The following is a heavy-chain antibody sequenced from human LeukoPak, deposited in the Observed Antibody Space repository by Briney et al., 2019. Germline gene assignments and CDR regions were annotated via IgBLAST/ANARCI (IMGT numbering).Heavy chain of an antibody. CDR2: INAGNGNT. Sequence: GASVKVSCKTSGYTFTSYTMHWVRQAPGQRLEWMGWINAGNGNTNYSQKFRGRVTITRDTSASTAYMELSSLRSEDTAVYYCARPVMYSSGPFDYWGQGTLVTVSS. CDR1: GYTFTSYT. V-gene: IGHV1-3*01. D-gene: IGHD6-19*01. CDR3: ARPVMYSSGPFDY. J-gene: IGHJ4*02.